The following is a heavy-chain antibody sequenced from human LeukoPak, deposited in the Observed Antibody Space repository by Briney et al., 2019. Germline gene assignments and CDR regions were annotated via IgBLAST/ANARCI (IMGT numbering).Heavy chain of an antibody. D-gene: IGHD3-16*02. V-gene: IGHV1-69*05. CDR2: IIPIFGTA. CDR3: ARETHWGSYRYFDY. Sequence: ASVKVSCKASGYTFTGYYMHWVRQAPGQGLEWMGRIIPIFGTANYAQKFQGRVTITTDESTSTAYMELSSLRSEDTAVYYCARETHWGSYRYFDYWGQGTLVTVSS. J-gene: IGHJ4*02. CDR1: GYTFTGYY.